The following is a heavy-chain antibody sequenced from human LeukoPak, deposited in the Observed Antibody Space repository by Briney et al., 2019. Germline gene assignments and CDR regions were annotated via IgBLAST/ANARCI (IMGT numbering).Heavy chain of an antibody. CDR2: MNPNSGNT. V-gene: IGHV1-8*01. Sequence: ASVKVSCKASGYTFTSYDINWVRQATGQGLEWMGWMNPNSGNTGYAQKFQGRVTMTRNTSISTAYMELSSLRSEGTAVYYCARGVGQQYDYYYYGMDVWGQGTTVTVSS. CDR3: ARGVGQQYDYYYYGMDV. J-gene: IGHJ6*02. D-gene: IGHD4-4*01. CDR1: GYTFTSYD.